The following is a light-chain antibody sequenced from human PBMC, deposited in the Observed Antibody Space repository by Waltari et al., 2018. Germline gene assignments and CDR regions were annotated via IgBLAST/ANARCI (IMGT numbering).Light chain of an antibody. CDR1: QSVSSY. CDR3: QQRSNWPGT. Sequence: EIVLTQSPATLSLSPGERATLSCRASQSVSSYLASYQQKPGKATRLLIYDASDRATGIPARFSGSGSGTDFTLTICSLEPEDFAVYYCQQRSNWPGTFGQGTKVEIK. CDR2: DAS. V-gene: IGKV3-11*01. J-gene: IGKJ1*01.